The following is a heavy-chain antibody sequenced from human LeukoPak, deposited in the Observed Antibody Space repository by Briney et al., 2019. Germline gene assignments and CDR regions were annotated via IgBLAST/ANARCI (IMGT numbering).Heavy chain of an antibody. CDR1: GGSISSGGYS. D-gene: IGHD2-15*01. CDR2: IYHSGST. J-gene: IGHJ5*02. CDR3: ARAGAATVDNWFDP. V-gene: IGHV4-30-2*01. Sequence: PSETLSLTCAVSGGSISSGGYSWSWIRQPPGKGLEWIGYIYHSGSTYYNPSLKSRVTISVDRSKNPFSLKLSSVTAADTAVYYCARAGAATVDNWFDPWGQGTLVTVSS.